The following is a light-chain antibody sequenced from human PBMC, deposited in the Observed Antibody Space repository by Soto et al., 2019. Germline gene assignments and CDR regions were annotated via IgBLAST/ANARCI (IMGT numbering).Light chain of an antibody. CDR3: SSYTSRSTHV. CDR2: DVS. CDR1: SSDVGAYNF. J-gene: IGLJ1*01. Sequence: QSALTQPASVSGSPGQSITISCTGTSSDVGAYNFVSWYQQHPGKLPKLMIFDVSRRPSGVSDRFSGSKSGNTASLTISGLQAEDEGDYYCSSYTSRSTHVFGSGTKLTVL. V-gene: IGLV2-14*03.